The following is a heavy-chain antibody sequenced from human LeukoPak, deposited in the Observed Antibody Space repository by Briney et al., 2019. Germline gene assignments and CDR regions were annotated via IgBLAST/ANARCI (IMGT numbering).Heavy chain of an antibody. CDR3: VRDETLWTLDW. CDR2: INERGTDS. J-gene: IGHJ4*02. V-gene: IGHV3-74*03. CDR1: GFTFSGHW. D-gene: IGHD1-1*01. Sequence: GGSLRLSCTASGFTFSGHWIHWVRQPPGMGLVWVSRINERGTDSMYAESVKGRFTISRDNAKNTVYLQMNSLRAEDTAVYYCVRDETLWTLDWWGQGTRVSVSS.